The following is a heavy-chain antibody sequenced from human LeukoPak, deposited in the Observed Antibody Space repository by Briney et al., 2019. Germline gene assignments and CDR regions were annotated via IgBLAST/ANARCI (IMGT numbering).Heavy chain of an antibody. CDR2: ISAYNGNT. V-gene: IGHV1-18*01. Sequence: ASVKVSCKASGYTFTSYGISWVRQAPGQGLEWMGWISAYNGNTNYAQKLQGRVTMTTDTSTSTAYMELRSLRSDDTAVYYCARSPHYYGSGSSNGPWGQGTLVTVSS. J-gene: IGHJ5*02. CDR1: GYTFTSYG. CDR3: ARSPHYYGSGSSNGP. D-gene: IGHD3-10*01.